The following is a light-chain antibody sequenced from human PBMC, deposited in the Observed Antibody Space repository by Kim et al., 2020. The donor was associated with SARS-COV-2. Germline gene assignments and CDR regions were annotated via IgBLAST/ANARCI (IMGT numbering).Light chain of an antibody. V-gene: IGKV3-15*01. CDR1: QSVGSS. J-gene: IGKJ4*01. Sequence: EIVMTQSPATLSVSPGDTAALSCRASQSVGSSLAWYQHKPGQAPRLLIYSASARATAIPARFSGSGSGTDFTLTVSGLQSEDFAVYYCQQYSNWPLTFGGGTKVEI. CDR2: SAS. CDR3: QQYSNWPLT.